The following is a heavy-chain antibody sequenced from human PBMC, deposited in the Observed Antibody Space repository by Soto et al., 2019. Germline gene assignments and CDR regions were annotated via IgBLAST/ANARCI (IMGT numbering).Heavy chain of an antibody. Sequence: SETLSLTCTVSGGSISSYYWSWIRQPPGKGLEWIGYIYYSGSTNYNPSLKSRVTISVDTSKNQFSLKLSSVTAADTAVYYCARMSSGSSRRYYYYYGMDVWGQGTTVTVSS. CDR1: GGSISSYY. CDR3: ARMSSGSSRRYYYYYGMDV. J-gene: IGHJ6*02. V-gene: IGHV4-59*01. CDR2: IYYSGST. D-gene: IGHD1-26*01.